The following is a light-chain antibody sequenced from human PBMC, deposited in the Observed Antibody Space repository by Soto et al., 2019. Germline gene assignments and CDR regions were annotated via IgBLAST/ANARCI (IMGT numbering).Light chain of an antibody. Sequence: QSALTQPASMSGSPGQSITISCTGTRTDAGGYNYVSWYQQYPAKVPKLLIYEVSNRPSGVSNRFSGSKSGSTASLTISGLQPEDEGDYYCSSYTRSNTWVFGGGTKVTVL. CDR3: SSYTRSNTWV. CDR2: EVS. CDR1: RTDAGGYNY. V-gene: IGLV2-14*01. J-gene: IGLJ3*02.